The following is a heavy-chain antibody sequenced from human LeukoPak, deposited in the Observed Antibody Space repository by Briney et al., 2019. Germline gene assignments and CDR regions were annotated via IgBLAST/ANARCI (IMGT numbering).Heavy chain of an antibody. V-gene: IGHV4-34*01. CDR3: ARRRGRITIFGVVTEFDY. D-gene: IGHD3-3*01. CDR1: GGSFSGYY. CDR2: INHSGST. J-gene: IGHJ4*02. Sequence: SETLSLTFAVYGGSFSGYYWSWIRQPPGKGLEWIGEINHSGSTNYNPSLKSRVTISVDTSKNQFSLKLSSVTAADTAVYYCARRRGRITIFGVVTEFDYWGQGTLVTVSS.